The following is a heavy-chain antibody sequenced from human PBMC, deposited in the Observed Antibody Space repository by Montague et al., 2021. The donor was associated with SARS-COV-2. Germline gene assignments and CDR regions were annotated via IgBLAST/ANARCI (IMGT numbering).Heavy chain of an antibody. CDR2: TYYRSKWHN. V-gene: IGHV6-1*01. CDR3: ARGSQVGSWPPTDSGMDV. J-gene: IGHJ6*02. D-gene: IGHD6-13*01. CDR1: GDSVSSNSAA. Sequence: CAISGDSVSSNSAAWKWIRQSPSRGLEWLGRTYYRSKWHNDYAESVKSRITIKPDTSKNQISLQLNSVTPEDTAVYYCARGSQVGSWPPTDSGMDVWGQGTKVTVSS.